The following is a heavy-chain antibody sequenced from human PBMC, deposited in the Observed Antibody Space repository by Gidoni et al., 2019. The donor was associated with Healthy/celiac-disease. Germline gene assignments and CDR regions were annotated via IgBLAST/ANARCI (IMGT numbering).Heavy chain of an antibody. D-gene: IGHD2-2*01. CDR3: ARVVRDIVVVPAAHYFDY. Sequence: QVQLQESGPGLVKPSQTLSLTCTVSGGSISSGDYYWSWIRQPPGKGLEWIGYIYYSGSTYYNPSLKSRVTISVDTSKNQFSLKLSSVTAADTAVYYCARVVRDIVVVPAAHYFDYWGQGTLVTVSS. CDR2: IYYSGST. J-gene: IGHJ4*02. CDR1: GGSISSGDYY. V-gene: IGHV4-30-4*01.